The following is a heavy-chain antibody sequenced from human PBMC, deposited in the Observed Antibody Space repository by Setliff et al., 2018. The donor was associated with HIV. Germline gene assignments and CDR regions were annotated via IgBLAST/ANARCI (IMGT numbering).Heavy chain of an antibody. CDR3: AREGLWFGDRGYYMDV. CDR2: IGTYNGDT. V-gene: IGHV1-18*01. CDR1: GYTFTSSG. J-gene: IGHJ6*03. Sequence: ASVKVSCKASGYTFTSSGITWVRQAPGQGLEWMGWIGTYNGDTNYAQKFQGKVTMTTDTSTSTAYMELRSLISDDTAVYYCAREGLWFGDRGYYMDVWGTGTAVTVS. D-gene: IGHD3-10*01.